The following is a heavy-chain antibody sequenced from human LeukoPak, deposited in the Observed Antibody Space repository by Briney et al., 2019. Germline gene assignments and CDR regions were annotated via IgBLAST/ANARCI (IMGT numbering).Heavy chain of an antibody. CDR3: ARGLLYYDYVWGSYRSALGSPSYDY. Sequence: PSETLSLTCTVSGGSISSSSYYWGWIRQPPGKGLEWIGSIYHSGSTNYNPSLKSRVTISVDTSKNQFSLKLSSVTAADTAVYYCARGLLYYDYVWGSYRSALGSPSYDYWGQGTLVTVSS. J-gene: IGHJ4*02. D-gene: IGHD3-16*02. CDR1: GGSISSSSYY. CDR2: IYHSGST. V-gene: IGHV4-39*07.